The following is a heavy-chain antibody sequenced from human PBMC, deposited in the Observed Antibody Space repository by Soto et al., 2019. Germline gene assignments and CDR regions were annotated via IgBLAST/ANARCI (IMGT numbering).Heavy chain of an antibody. D-gene: IGHD3-22*01. Sequence: ESGGGVVQPGRSLRLSCAASGFTFSSYAMHWVRQAPGKGLEWVAVISYDGSNKYYADSVKGRFTISRDNSKNTLYLQMNSLRAEDTAVYYCARDHQVVVVHNAFDIWGQGTMVTVSS. CDR3: ARDHQVVVVHNAFDI. CDR2: ISYDGSNK. CDR1: GFTFSSYA. V-gene: IGHV3-30-3*01. J-gene: IGHJ3*02.